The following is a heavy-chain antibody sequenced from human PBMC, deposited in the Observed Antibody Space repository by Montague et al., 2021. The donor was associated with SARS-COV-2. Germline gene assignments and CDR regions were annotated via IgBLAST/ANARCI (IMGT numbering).Heavy chain of an antibody. V-gene: IGHV2-70*11. CDR1: GFSRSTSGMC. Sequence: PALVKPTQTLTLTCTFSGFSRSTSGMCMTWIRQPPGKALEWLARSDWDGEKYYNTPLKSRLTISKDTSKNLVVLTMTNMDPVDTATYYCARGPSDTYYYNGMDVWGRGTTVTVSS. CDR3: ARGPSDTYYYNGMDV. CDR2: SDWDGEK. J-gene: IGHJ6*02.